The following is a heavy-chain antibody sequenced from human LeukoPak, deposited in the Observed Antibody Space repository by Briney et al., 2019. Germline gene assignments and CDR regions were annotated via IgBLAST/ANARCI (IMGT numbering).Heavy chain of an antibody. CDR3: AREGVTHNWFDP. D-gene: IGHD4-11*01. V-gene: IGHV4-59*01. CDR2: IYYSGST. CDR1: GGSISTYY. Sequence: SEALSLTCTVSGGSISTYYWSWIRQPPGKGLEWIGYIYYSGSTNYKPSLKSRVTMSVDTSKNQFSLKLSSVTAADTAVYYCAREGVTHNWFDPWGQGTLVTVSS. J-gene: IGHJ5*02.